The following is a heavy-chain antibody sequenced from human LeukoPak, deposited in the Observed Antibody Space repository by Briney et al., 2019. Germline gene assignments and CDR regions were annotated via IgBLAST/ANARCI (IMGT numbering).Heavy chain of an antibody. CDR2: IYYSGST. D-gene: IGHD1-14*01. CDR3: ARTLTAYNDAFDI. CDR1: GGSISSSSYY. V-gene: IGHV4-30-4*08. Sequence: PSETLSLTCTVSGGSISSSSYYWSWIRQPPGKGLEWIGYIYYSGSTYYNPSLKSRVTISVDTSKNQFSLKLSSVTAADTAVYYCARTLTAYNDAFDIWGQGTMVTVSS. J-gene: IGHJ3*02.